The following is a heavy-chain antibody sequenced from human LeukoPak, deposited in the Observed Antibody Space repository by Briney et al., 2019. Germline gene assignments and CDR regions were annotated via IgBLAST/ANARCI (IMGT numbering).Heavy chain of an antibody. CDR1: GYSFTSYW. Sequence: GESLEISCKGSGYSFTSYWIGWVRQVPGKGLGWMGIIYPGDSDTRYSPSFQGQVTISADKSISTAYLQWSSLKASDTAMYYCARQGPGTYGDYVSPLRWGQGTLVTVSS. D-gene: IGHD4-17*01. V-gene: IGHV5-51*01. CDR3: ARQGPGTYGDYVSPLR. J-gene: IGHJ4*02. CDR2: IYPGDSDT.